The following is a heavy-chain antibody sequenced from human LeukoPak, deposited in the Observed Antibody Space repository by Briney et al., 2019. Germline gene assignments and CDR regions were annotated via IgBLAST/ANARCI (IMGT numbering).Heavy chain of an antibody. CDR3: ARRLLGYCSGGSCYSGYFQH. V-gene: IGHV4-59*12. D-gene: IGHD2-15*01. Sequence: SETLSLTCTVSGGSITNYYWSWIRQPPGKGLEWIGFSYYNGNTNSNPSLKSRVTVSVDTSKNLFSLLSSVTAADTAVYYCARRLLGYCSGGSCYSGYFQHWGQGTLVTVSS. CDR2: SYYNGNT. J-gene: IGHJ1*01. CDR1: GGSITNYY.